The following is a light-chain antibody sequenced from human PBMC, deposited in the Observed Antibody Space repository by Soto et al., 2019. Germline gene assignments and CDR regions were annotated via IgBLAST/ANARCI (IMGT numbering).Light chain of an antibody. CDR1: ELSKQY. Sequence: SYELTQTPSVSVSPGQTARITCSGDELSKQYVYWYQQKPGQAPVLVIYKDTERASGIPERFSASSSGTTVTLTISGVRAEDEADYYCQSSEDTGNYYLFGNGTQVTVL. J-gene: IGLJ1*01. CDR3: QSSEDTGNYYL. V-gene: IGLV3-25*02. CDR2: KDT.